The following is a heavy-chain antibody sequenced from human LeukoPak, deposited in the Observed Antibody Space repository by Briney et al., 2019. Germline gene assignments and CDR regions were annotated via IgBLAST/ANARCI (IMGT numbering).Heavy chain of an antibody. V-gene: IGHV4-59*12. D-gene: IGHD3-10*01. CDR1: GGSISTYY. CDR3: ARRGYYGSGSYYNESPSFFRY. CDR2: IYHSGST. Sequence: SETLSLTCTVSGGSISTYYWSWIRQPPGKGLEGSGYIYHSGSTNYNPSLKSRVTISVDTSKNQFSLKMSSVTAADTAVYYCARRGYYGSGSYYNESPSFFRYWGQGTLVTVSS. J-gene: IGHJ4*02.